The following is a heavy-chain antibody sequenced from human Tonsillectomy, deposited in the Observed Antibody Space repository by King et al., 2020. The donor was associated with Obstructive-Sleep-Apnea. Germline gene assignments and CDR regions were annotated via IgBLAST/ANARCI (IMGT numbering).Heavy chain of an antibody. J-gene: IGHJ3*01. D-gene: IGHD6-19*01. CDR1: GGSISSHY. CDR2: INYSGST. Sequence: QLQESGPGLVKPSETLSLTCAVSGGSISSHYWSWIRQPPGKGLEWIGYINYSGSTNYNPSPKSRVTISLDKSKNQFSLGLRSVTAADTAVYYCARLRSVAGTRTPSFDVWGQGPLVTVSS. CDR3: ARLRSVAGTRTPSFDV. V-gene: IGHV4-59*08.